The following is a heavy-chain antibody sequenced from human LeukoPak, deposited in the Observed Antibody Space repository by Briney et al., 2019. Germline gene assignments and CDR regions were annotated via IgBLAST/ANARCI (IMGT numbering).Heavy chain of an antibody. Sequence: SVKVSCKASGYTFTSYGISWVRQAPGQGLEWMGWISAYNGNTNYAQKLQGRVTMTTDTSTSTAYMELRSLRSDDTAVYYCATDRIAVAGTSPIDYWGQGTLVTVSS. CDR3: ATDRIAVAGTSPIDY. J-gene: IGHJ4*02. CDR2: ISAYNGNT. V-gene: IGHV1-18*01. CDR1: GYTFTSYG. D-gene: IGHD6-19*01.